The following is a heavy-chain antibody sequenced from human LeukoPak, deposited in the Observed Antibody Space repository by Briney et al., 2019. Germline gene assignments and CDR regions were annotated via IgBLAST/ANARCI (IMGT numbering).Heavy chain of an antibody. D-gene: IGHD2-15*01. CDR1: GFTFSSYG. V-gene: IGHV3-30*18. CDR2: ISYDGSNK. J-gene: IGHJ3*02. CDR3: AKAVLLPSDAFDI. Sequence: PGRSLRLSCAASGFTFSSYGMHWVRQAPGKGLEWVAVISYDGSNKYYVDSVKGRFTISRDNSKNTLYLQMNSLRAEDTAVYYCAKAVLLPSDAFDIWGQGTMVTVSS.